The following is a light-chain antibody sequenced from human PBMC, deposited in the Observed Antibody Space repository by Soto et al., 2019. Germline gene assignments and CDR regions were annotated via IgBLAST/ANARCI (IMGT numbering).Light chain of an antibody. CDR2: TTN. J-gene: IGLJ1*01. V-gene: IGLV1-44*01. Sequence: QSVLTQPPSASGTPGQRATISCCGSNSNIGSDIVNCYQLLPGAAPEVLINTTNQRPSGVPERFSGSKSGTSASLAISGLQSEDEANFSCATWDGGLSGPFVFGTGTKVTLL. CDR1: NSNIGSDI. CDR3: ATWDGGLSGPFV.